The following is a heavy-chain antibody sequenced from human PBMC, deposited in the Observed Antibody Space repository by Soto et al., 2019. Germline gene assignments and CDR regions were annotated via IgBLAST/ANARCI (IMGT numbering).Heavy chain of an antibody. D-gene: IGHD2-2*01. V-gene: IGHV1-69*02. J-gene: IGHJ6*02. Sequence: QVQLVQSGAEVKKPGSSVKVSCKASGGTFSSYTISWVRQAPGQGLEWMGRIIPILGIANYAQKFQGRVTITADKSTSKAYMELSSLRSEDTAVYYCARPYCSSTSCYRVDGMDVWGQGTTVTVSS. CDR1: GGTFSSYT. CDR2: IIPILGIA. CDR3: ARPYCSSTSCYRVDGMDV.